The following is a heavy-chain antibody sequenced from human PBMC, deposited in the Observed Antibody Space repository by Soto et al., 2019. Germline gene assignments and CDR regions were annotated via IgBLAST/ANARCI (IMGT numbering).Heavy chain of an antibody. Sequence: EVQLVESGGGLVKPGGSLRLSCAASGFTFSSYSMNWVRQAPGKGLEWVSSISSSSSYIYYADSVKGRFTISRDNAKNSLYLQMNSLRAEDTAVYYCARDLSGYSYGFAILYFDYWGQGTLVTVSS. CDR2: ISSSSSYI. D-gene: IGHD5-18*01. CDR1: GFTFSSYS. J-gene: IGHJ4*02. V-gene: IGHV3-21*01. CDR3: ARDLSGYSYGFAILYFDY.